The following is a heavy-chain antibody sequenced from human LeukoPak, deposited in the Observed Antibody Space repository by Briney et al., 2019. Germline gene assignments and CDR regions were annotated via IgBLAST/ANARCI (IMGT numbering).Heavy chain of an antibody. Sequence: SETLSLTCAVYGGSFSGYYWSWIRQPPGKGLEWIGEINHSGSTNYNPSLKSRVTISVDTSKNQFSLKLSSVTAADTAVYYCARWAGGSDLDYWGQGTLVTVSS. CDR1: GGSFSGYY. J-gene: IGHJ4*02. CDR3: ARWAGGSDLDY. V-gene: IGHV4-34*01. CDR2: INHSGST. D-gene: IGHD3-16*01.